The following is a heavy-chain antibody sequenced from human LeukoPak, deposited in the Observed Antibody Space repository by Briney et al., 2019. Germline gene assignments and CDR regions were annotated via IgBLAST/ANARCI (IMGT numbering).Heavy chain of an antibody. D-gene: IGHD6-13*01. Sequence: PSETLSLTCAVYGGSFSGYYWSWIRQPPGKGLEWSGEINHSGSTNYNPSLKSRVTISVDTSKNQFSLKLSSVTAADTAVYYCARGRYSSSWYNWFDPSGLGTLVTVSS. CDR1: GGSFSGYY. CDR3: ARGRYSSSWYNWFDP. V-gene: IGHV4-34*01. CDR2: INHSGST. J-gene: IGHJ5*02.